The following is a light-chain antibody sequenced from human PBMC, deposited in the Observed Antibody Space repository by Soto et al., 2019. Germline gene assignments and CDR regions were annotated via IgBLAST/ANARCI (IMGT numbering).Light chain of an antibody. CDR3: AAWDDRLSGYV. V-gene: IGLV1-47*01. Sequence: QSVLTQPPSASGTPGQRVTIYCSGSSSNIGSNYVYWYQQLPGTAPKLLIYRNNQRPSGVPDRFSGSKSGTSASLAISGLRSEDEADYYCAAWDDRLSGYVFGTGTKVTVL. CDR1: SSNIGSNY. CDR2: RNN. J-gene: IGLJ1*01.